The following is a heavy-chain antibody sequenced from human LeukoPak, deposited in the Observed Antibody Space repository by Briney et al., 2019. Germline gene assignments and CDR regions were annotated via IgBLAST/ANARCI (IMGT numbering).Heavy chain of an antibody. Sequence: PGGSLRLSCAASGFTFSSYGMHWVRQAPGKGLEWVAVIWYDGSNKYYADSVKGRFTISRDNSKNTLSLQLNSLRVEDTAVYYCAREDDDIIYGGLGYWGQGTLVTVSS. V-gene: IGHV3-33*01. D-gene: IGHD3-16*01. CDR2: IWYDGSNK. J-gene: IGHJ4*02. CDR1: GFTFSSYG. CDR3: AREDDDIIYGGLGY.